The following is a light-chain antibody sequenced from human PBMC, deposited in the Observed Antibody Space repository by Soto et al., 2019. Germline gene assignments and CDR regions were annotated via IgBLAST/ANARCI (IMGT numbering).Light chain of an antibody. V-gene: IGLV4-69*01. CDR1: SGHSTYA. CDR3: QTWATVPDWV. J-gene: IGLJ3*02. Sequence: QLVLTQSPSASASLGASVKLTCTLSSGHSTYAIAWHRQQPEKGPRYLMKLDSDGSHSKGDGIPDRFSGSSSGAERYLTISSLQSEDEADYYCQTWATVPDWVFGGGTKLTVL. CDR2: LDSDGSH.